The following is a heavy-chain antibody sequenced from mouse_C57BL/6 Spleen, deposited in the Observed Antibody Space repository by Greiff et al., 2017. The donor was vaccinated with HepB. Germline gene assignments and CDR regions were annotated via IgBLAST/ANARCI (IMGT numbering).Heavy chain of an antibody. Sequence: QVQLQQPGAELVKPGASVKLSCKASGYTFTSYWMHWVKQRPGRVLEWIGRIDPNSGGTKYNEKFKSKATLTVDKPSSTAYMQLSSLTSEDSAVYYCARNYGSKAWFAYWGQGTLVTVSA. CDR1: GYTFTSYW. CDR2: IDPNSGGT. D-gene: IGHD1-1*01. J-gene: IGHJ3*01. V-gene: IGHV1-72*01. CDR3: ARNYGSKAWFAY.